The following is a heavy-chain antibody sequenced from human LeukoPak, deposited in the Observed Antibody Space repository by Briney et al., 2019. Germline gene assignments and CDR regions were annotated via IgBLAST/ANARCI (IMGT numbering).Heavy chain of an antibody. D-gene: IGHD3-22*01. Sequence: SQTLSLTCTVSGGSISSDDQYWNWIRQSAGKGLEWIGRIYTSGNTNYNPSLKSRVTMSVDTSKNQFSLKLSSVTAADTAVYYCARDRRGSGYYYNWFDPWGQGTLVTVSS. V-gene: IGHV4-61*02. CDR1: GGSISSDDQY. CDR2: IYTSGNT. J-gene: IGHJ5*02. CDR3: ARDRRGSGYYYNWFDP.